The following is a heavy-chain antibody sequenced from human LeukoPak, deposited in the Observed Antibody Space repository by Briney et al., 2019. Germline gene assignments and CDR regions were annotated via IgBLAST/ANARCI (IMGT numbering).Heavy chain of an antibody. Sequence: GGSLRLSCAASGFTFSSYGMHWVRQAPGKGLEWVAVISYDGSNKYYADSVKGRFTISRDNSKNTLYLQMNSLRAEDTAVYYCAKDTGYYYDSIDYWGQGTLVTVSS. D-gene: IGHD3-22*01. J-gene: IGHJ4*02. CDR2: ISYDGSNK. CDR1: GFTFSSYG. V-gene: IGHV3-30*18. CDR3: AKDTGYYYDSIDY.